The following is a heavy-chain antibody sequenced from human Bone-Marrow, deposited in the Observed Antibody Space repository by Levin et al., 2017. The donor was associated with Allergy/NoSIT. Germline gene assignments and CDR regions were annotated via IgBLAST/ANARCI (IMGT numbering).Heavy chain of an antibody. CDR3: ARGLEYSGLP. D-gene: IGHD5-12*01. V-gene: IGHV3-21*01. CDR1: GFTFSTYT. J-gene: IGHJ5*02. Sequence: PGGSLRLSCAASGFTFSTYTMNWVRQAPGKGLDWVSSITSSSSYIYYADSVKGRFTISRDNAKNPLYLQMNSLRVEDTAVYYCARGLEYSGLPWGQGTLVTVSS. CDR2: ITSSSSYI.